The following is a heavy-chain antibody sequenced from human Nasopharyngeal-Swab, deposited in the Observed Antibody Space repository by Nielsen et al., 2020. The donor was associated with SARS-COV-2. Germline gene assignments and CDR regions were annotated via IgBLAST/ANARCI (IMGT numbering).Heavy chain of an antibody. J-gene: IGHJ4*02. V-gene: IGHV3-66*01. CDR3: ARDRGGPIVGATLGCPDY. D-gene: IGHD1-26*01. CDR2: FYSSGNT. Sequence: GESLKISCAASGFTVSNNYMSWVRQAPGKGLEWVSVFYSSGNTYYADSVKGRFTISRDNSKNTLYLQMNSLRAEDTAVYYCARDRGGPIVGATLGCPDYWGQGTLVTVSS. CDR1: GFTVSNNY.